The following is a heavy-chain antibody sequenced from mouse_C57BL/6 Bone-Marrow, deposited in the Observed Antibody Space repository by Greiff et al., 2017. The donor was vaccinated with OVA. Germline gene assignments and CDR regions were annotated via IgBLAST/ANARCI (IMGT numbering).Heavy chain of an antibody. CDR1: GYSFTSYY. CDR2: FYPGSGNT. Sequence: QVQLQQSGPELVKPGASVKISCKASGYSFTSYYIHWVKQRPGQGLEWVGWFYPGSGNTKYNEKFKGKATLTADTSSSTAYMQLSSLTSEDSAVYYCARWGYPPWFAYWGQGTLVTVSA. J-gene: IGHJ3*01. V-gene: IGHV1-66*01. CDR3: ARWGYPPWFAY.